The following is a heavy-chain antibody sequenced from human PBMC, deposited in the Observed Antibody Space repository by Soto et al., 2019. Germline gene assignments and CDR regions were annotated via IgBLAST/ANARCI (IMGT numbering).Heavy chain of an antibody. CDR1: GFTFSSYS. V-gene: IGHV3-48*01. CDR2: ISSSSSTI. CDR3: ARISGYNWNDRYGMDV. Sequence: GSLRLSCAASGFTFSSYSMNWVRQAPGKGLEWVSFISSSSSTIYYADSVKGRFTISRDNAKNSLYLQMNSLRAEDTAVYYCARISGYNWNDRYGMDVWGQGTTVTVSS. D-gene: IGHD1-1*01. J-gene: IGHJ6*02.